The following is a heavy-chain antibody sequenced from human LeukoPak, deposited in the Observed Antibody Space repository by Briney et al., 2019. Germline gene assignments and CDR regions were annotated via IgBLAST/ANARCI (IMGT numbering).Heavy chain of an antibody. J-gene: IGHJ4*02. V-gene: IGHV4-61*02. Sequence: SQTLSLTCTVSGGSISSGSYYWGWIRQPAGKGLEWIGRIYTSGSTNYNPSLKSRVTISVDTSKNQFSLKLSSVTPADTAVYYCAKYPDYDSSRGAFDYWGQGTLVTVSS. D-gene: IGHD3-22*01. CDR3: AKYPDYDSSRGAFDY. CDR2: IYTSGST. CDR1: GGSISSGSYY.